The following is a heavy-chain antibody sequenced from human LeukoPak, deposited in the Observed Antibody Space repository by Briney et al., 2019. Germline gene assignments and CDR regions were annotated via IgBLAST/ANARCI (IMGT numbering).Heavy chain of an antibody. CDR3: AKKSRDGYNPFDY. V-gene: IGHV3-23*01. J-gene: IGHJ4*02. CDR2: ISSSGESP. Sequence: GGSLRLSCAASGFTFSHYAMSWVRQAPGKGLEWVCGISSSGESPYYADSVKGRFTISRDNSKNTLYLEINSLRAEDTAVYYCAKKSRDGYNPFDYLGQGTLVTVSS. D-gene: IGHD5-24*01. CDR1: GFTFSHYA.